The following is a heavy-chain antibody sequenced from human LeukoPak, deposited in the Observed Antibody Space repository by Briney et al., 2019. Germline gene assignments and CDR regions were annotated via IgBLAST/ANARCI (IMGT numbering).Heavy chain of an antibody. V-gene: IGHV4-39*01. Sequence: PSETLSLTCTVSGDSISSSSFYWEWIRQPPGKGLEWIGTIFYSGSTYYNPSLKSRITISVDTSKNQFSLKLSSVTAADTAVYYCARHSRSGYSDYESAFDIWGQGTMVIVSS. CDR3: ARHSRSGYSDYESAFDI. CDR2: IFYSGST. CDR1: GDSISSSSFY. J-gene: IGHJ3*02. D-gene: IGHD5-12*01.